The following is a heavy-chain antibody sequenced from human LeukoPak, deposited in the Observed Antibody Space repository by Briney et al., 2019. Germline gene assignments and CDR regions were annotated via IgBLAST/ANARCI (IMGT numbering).Heavy chain of an antibody. V-gene: IGHV4-34*01. CDR3: ARSPGGVSAVAGHPFDY. Sequence: SETLSLTCAVYGGSFSGYYWSWIRQPPGKGLEWIGEINHSGSTNYNPSLKSRVTISLDTSKNQFSLKLSSVTAADTAVYYCARSPGGVSAVAGHPFDYWGQGTLDTVSS. D-gene: IGHD6-19*01. CDR2: INHSGST. J-gene: IGHJ4*02. CDR1: GGSFSGYY.